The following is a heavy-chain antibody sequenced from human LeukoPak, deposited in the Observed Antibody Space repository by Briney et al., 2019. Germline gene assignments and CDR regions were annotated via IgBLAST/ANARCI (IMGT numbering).Heavy chain of an antibody. V-gene: IGHV4-59*08. J-gene: IGHJ3*02. CDR1: GGSISSYY. Sequence: SETLSLTCTVSGGSISSYYWSWVRQPPGKELEWIGYVSYSGTTKYNPSLKSRVTISVDTSKNQFSLKLSSVTAADTAVYYCARHSTFEIWGQGTMVSVSS. CDR3: ARHSTFEI. CDR2: VSYSGTT.